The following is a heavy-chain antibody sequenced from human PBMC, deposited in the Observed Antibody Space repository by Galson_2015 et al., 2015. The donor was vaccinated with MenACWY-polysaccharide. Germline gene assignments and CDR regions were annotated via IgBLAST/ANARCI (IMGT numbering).Heavy chain of an antibody. CDR3: ARDKEGDYNNRSGYLNCRSQETLVVDS. J-gene: IGHJ5*01. CDR1: GFIFDDHT. D-gene: IGHD3-22*01. CDR2: ISWDGSTA. Sequence: SLRLSCAASGFIFDDHTMHWVRQAPGKGLQWVSLISWDGSTAYYADAVQGRFTISRDNGNISLHLQMSNLRNEDTAFYFCARDKEGDYNNRSGYLNCRSQETLVVDS. V-gene: IGHV3-43*01.